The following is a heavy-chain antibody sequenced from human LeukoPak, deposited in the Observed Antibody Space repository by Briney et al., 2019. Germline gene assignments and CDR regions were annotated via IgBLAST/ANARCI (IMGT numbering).Heavy chain of an antibody. D-gene: IGHD6-19*01. Sequence: GGALRLSFTASGFTFCYYLMSWFRPAPGKGLEWIGFISGGTTEYAASVKGRFTISRDDSTSIAYLQMNSLTTEDTAVYYCSRGSGWLSVYWGQGTLVTVSS. CDR1: GFTFCYYL. J-gene: IGHJ4*02. CDR3: SRGSGWLSVY. V-gene: IGHV3-49*03. CDR2: ISGGTT.